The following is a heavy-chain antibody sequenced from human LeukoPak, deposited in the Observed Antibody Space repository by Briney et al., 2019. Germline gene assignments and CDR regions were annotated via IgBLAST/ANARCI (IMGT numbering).Heavy chain of an antibody. CDR3: AKGSAAAGSLLSLDY. J-gene: IGHJ4*02. D-gene: IGHD6-13*01. V-gene: IGHV3-23*01. CDR1: GFTFSSYA. Sequence: GGSLRLPCAATGFTFSSYAMSWVRQAPGRGLEWVSAISGSGGSTYYADSVKGRFTISRDNSKNTLYLQMNSLRAEDTAVYYCAKGSAAAGSLLSLDYWGQGTLVTVSS. CDR2: ISGSGGST.